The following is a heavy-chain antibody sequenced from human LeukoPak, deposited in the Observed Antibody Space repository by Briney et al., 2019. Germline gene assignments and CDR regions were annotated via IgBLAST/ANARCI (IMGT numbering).Heavy chain of an antibody. J-gene: IGHJ4*02. V-gene: IGHV1-69*13. CDR3: ARAGWVGATTGVFHYYFDY. CDR2: IIPIFGTA. CDR1: GGTFSSYA. Sequence: SVKVSCKASGGTFSSYAISWVRQAPGQGLEWMGVIIPIFGTANYAQKFQGRVTITEDESTSTAYMELSSLRSEDTAVYYCARAGWVGATTGVFHYYFDYWGQGTLVTVSS. D-gene: IGHD1-26*01.